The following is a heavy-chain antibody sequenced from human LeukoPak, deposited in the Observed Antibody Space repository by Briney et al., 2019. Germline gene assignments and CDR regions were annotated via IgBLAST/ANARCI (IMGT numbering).Heavy chain of an antibody. J-gene: IGHJ4*02. CDR3: ARGGLANPIDY. CDR2: MNPNSGST. Sequence: ASVKVSCKASGYAFTSYDINWVRQATGQGLEWMGYMNPNSGSTGSAQKFQGRVTMTRDTSISTAYMELSSLRSEDTAVYYCARGGLANPIDYWGQGTLVTVSS. V-gene: IGHV1-8*01. CDR1: GYAFTSYD. D-gene: IGHD3-22*01.